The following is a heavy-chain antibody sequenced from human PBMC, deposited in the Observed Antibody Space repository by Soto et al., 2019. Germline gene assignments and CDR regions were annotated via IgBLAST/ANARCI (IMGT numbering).Heavy chain of an antibody. V-gene: IGHV1-18*01. D-gene: IGHD2-15*01. CDR1: GYMFITYG. Sequence: ASVKVSCKASGYMFITYGFNWVRQAPGQGLEWMGWMSTSNGDTKTAQKFKGRLRMTSETSTNTVYMELTNLRSDDTAVYYCAGPLYFAPRHTQWCYFDLWGRGPLVTVPS. CDR3: AGPLYFAPRHTQWCYFDL. J-gene: IGHJ2*01. CDR2: MSTSNGDT.